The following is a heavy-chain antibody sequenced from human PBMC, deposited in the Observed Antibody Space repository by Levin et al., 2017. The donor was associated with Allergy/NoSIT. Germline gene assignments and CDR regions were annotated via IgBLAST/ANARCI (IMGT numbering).Heavy chain of an antibody. D-gene: IGHD6-13*01. J-gene: IGHJ4*02. Sequence: GGSLRLSCAASGFTFSSYAMSWVRQAPGKGLEWVSAISGSGGSTYYADSVKGRFTISRDNSKNTLYLQMNSLRAEDTAVYYCAKDRTPTIAAAGAFDYWGQGTLVTVSS. CDR3: AKDRTPTIAAAGAFDY. CDR1: GFTFSSYA. CDR2: ISGSGGST. V-gene: IGHV3-23*01.